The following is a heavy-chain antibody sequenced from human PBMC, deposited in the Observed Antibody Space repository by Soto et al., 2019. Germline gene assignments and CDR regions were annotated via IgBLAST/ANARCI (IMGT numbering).Heavy chain of an antibody. V-gene: IGHV3-23*01. CDR1: GFTFSSYA. CDR3: AKRSDGDREGY. Sequence: GGSLRLSCAASGFTFSSYAMSWVRQAPGKGLEWVSGISGSGGSTYYADSVKGRFTISRDNSNSTLYLQMDSLRAEDTAVYYCAKRSDGDREGYWGQGTLVTVSS. D-gene: IGHD4-17*01. J-gene: IGHJ4*02. CDR2: ISGSGGST.